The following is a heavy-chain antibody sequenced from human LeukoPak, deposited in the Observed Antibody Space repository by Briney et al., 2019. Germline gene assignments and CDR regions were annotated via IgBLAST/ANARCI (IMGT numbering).Heavy chain of an antibody. V-gene: IGHV3-9*01. CDR1: GFTFDDYA. CDR3: AKTPYYDILTGYADY. J-gene: IGHJ4*02. D-gene: IGHD3-9*01. Sequence: PGGSLRLSCAASGFTFDDYAMHWVRQAPGKGLEWVSGISWNSGSIGYADSVKGRFTISRDNAKNSLYLQMNSLRAEDTALYYCAKTPYYDILTGYADYWGQGTLVTVSS. CDR2: ISWNSGSI.